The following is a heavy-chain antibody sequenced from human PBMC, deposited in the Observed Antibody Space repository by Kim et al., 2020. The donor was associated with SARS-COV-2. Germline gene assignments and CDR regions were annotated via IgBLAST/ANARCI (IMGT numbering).Heavy chain of an antibody. J-gene: IGHJ4*02. CDR3: ARGRGGSYYVFGY. V-gene: IGHV4-34*01. Sequence: SETLSLTCAVYGGSFSGYYWSWIRQPPGKGLEWIGEINHSGSTNYNPSLKSRVTISVDTSKNQFSLKLSSVTAADTAVYYCARGRGGSYYVFGYWGQGTLVTVSS. CDR2: INHSGST. CDR1: GGSFSGYY. D-gene: IGHD1-26*01.